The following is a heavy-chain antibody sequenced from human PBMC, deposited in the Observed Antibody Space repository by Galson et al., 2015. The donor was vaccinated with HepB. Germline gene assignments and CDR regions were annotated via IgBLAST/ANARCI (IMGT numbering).Heavy chain of an antibody. CDR2: ISWNSGTI. CDR3: TRAFDI. V-gene: IGHV3-9*01. Sequence: SLRLSCAASGFTFDDYAMHWVRQAPGKGLEWVSGISWNSGTIGYADSVKGRFTNSRDNAKNSLYLQMNSLRAEDTALYYCTRAFDIWGQGTMVIVSS. J-gene: IGHJ3*02. CDR1: GFTFDDYA.